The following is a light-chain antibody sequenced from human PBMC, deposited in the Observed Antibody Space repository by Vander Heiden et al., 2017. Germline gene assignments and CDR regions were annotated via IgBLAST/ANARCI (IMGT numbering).Light chain of an antibody. CDR3: AAWDDSLGGVL. V-gene: IGLV1-47*01. Sequence: QSVLAQPPSASGTPGQRVTISCTGSSSNIGDNYLYCYHQLPGTAPHLLIIRNDRRPSWVPARFSGATSATSASLATGGLRSEDEADYYCAAWDDSLGGVLFGGGTKLTVL. CDR1: SSNIGDNY. J-gene: IGLJ2*01. CDR2: RND.